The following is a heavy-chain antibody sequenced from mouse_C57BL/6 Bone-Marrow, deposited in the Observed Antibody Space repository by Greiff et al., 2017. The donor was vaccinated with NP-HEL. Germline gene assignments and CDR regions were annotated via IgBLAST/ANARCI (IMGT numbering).Heavy chain of an antibody. Sequence: EVILVESGGGLVKPGGSLKLSCAASGFTFSSYTMSWVRQTPEKRLEWVATISDGGSYTYYPDNVKGRFTISRDNAKNNLYLQMSHLKAEDTAMYYCAREGIYYVYDGAWFSYWGQGTLVTVSA. CDR1: GFTFSSYT. D-gene: IGHD2-2*01. CDR3: AREGIYYVYDGAWFSY. V-gene: IGHV5-4*01. CDR2: ISDGGSYT. J-gene: IGHJ3*01.